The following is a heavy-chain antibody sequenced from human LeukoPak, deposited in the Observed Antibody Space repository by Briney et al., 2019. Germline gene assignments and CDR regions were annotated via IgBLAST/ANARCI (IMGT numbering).Heavy chain of an antibody. D-gene: IGHD2-2*01. V-gene: IGHV1-69*05. CDR1: GYTFTSYG. CDR3: ARVAFRGPRYCSSTSCYLAFDY. J-gene: IGHJ4*02. CDR2: IIPIFGTA. Sequence: SVKVSCKASGYTFTSYGISWVRQAPGQGLEWMGGIIPIFGTANYAQKFQGRVTITTDESTSTAYMELSSLRSEDTAVYYCARVAFRGPRYCSSTSCYLAFDYWGQGTLVTVSS.